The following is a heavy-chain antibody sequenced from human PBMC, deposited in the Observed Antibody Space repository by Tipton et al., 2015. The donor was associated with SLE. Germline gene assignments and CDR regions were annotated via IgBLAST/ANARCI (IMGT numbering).Heavy chain of an antibody. Sequence: TLSLTCTVSGGSISTSSYFWGWIRQPPGKGLEWIGIIYYSGSTYYNPSLKSRVTISVDTSKNQFSLKLSSVAAADTAVYYCGRRSAYGGNSRDYWGQGTLVTVSS. J-gene: IGHJ4*02. V-gene: IGHV4-39*01. D-gene: IGHD4-23*01. CDR2: IYYSGST. CDR3: GRRSAYGGNSRDY. CDR1: GGSISTSSYF.